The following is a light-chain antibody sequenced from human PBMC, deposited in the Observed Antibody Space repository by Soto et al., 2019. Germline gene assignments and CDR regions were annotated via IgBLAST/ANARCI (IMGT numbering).Light chain of an antibody. CDR1: QSVNSN. Sequence: EIGMTQSPVTLSVSPGERATLSCRASQSVNSNLAWYQQKPGQAPRLLIYAASTGATGIPARFSGSGSGSDFTLTISSLQSEDFAVYYCQQYNSWPLTFGPGTKVDIK. J-gene: IGKJ3*01. V-gene: IGKV3-15*01. CDR2: AAS. CDR3: QQYNSWPLT.